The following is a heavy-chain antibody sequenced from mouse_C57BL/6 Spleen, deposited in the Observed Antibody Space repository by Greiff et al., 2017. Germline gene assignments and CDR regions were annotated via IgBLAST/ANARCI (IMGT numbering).Heavy chain of an antibody. CDR3: TTNDVYSLAWFAY. Sequence: VQLQQSGAELVRPGASVKLSCTASGFNIKDYYMHWVKQRPEQGLEWIGRIDPEDGDTEYAPKFQGKATMTADTSSNTAYLQLSSLTSEDTAVYYCTTNDVYSLAWFAYWGQGTLVTVSA. D-gene: IGHD2-3*01. V-gene: IGHV14-1*01. J-gene: IGHJ3*01. CDR1: GFNIKDYY. CDR2: IDPEDGDT.